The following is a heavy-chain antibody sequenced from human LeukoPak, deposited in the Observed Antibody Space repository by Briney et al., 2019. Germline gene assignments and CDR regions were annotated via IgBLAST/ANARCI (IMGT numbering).Heavy chain of an antibody. V-gene: IGHV4-61*02. J-gene: IGHJ5*02. CDR1: SGSISSGTYY. D-gene: IGHD3-22*01. CDR3: ARGRRPGVAPKWSSGYYYWGSWFDP. Sequence: SETLSLTCTVSSGSISSGTYYWSWIRQPAGKGLEWIGRIYSSGSTNYNPSLKSRVTISVDTSKNQFSLNLTSVTAADTAVYYCARGRRPGVAPKWSSGYYYWGSWFDPWGQGTLVTVSS. CDR2: IYSSGST.